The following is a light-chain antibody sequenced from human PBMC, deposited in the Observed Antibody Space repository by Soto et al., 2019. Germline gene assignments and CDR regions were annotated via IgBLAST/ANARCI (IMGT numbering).Light chain of an antibody. Sequence: DIQMTQFPSSLSASVGDRVTITCRASQGIRNDLGWYQQKPGKVPKRLIYAASSLQSGVPSRFSGSGSGPDFTLAISSLQPEDSATFYCLQHSTYPLTFGQGTKVEIK. CDR3: LQHSTYPLT. CDR2: AAS. V-gene: IGKV1-17*01. CDR1: QGIRND. J-gene: IGKJ1*01.